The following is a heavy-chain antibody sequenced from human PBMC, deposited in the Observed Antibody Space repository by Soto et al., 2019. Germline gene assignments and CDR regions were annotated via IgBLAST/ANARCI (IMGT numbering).Heavy chain of an antibody. D-gene: IGHD1-1*01. CDR1: GGSISSGGYY. J-gene: IGHJ4*02. Sequence: QVQLQESGPGLVKPSQTLSLTCTVSGGSISSGGYYWSWIRQHPGKGLEWIGYIYYTGSAYYNPSLKSRVTISVDTSKNQFSLKLDSVTAADPAVYYCARALQPGIPREIFDYWGQGTLVTVSS. V-gene: IGHV4-31*03. CDR3: ARALQPGIPREIFDY. CDR2: IYYTGSA.